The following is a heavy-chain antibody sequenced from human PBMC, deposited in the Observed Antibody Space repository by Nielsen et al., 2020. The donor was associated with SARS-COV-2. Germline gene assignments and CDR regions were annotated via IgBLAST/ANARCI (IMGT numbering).Heavy chain of an antibody. Sequence: SVKVSCKASGGTFSSYAISWVRRAPGQGLEWMGGIIPIFGTANYAQKFQGRVTITADESTSTAYMELSSLKSEDTAVYYCAGEELRYCSGGSCYYLNFDYWGQGTLVTVSS. D-gene: IGHD2-15*01. CDR2: IIPIFGTA. J-gene: IGHJ4*02. CDR3: AGEELRYCSGGSCYYLNFDY. CDR1: GGTFSSYA. V-gene: IGHV1-69*13.